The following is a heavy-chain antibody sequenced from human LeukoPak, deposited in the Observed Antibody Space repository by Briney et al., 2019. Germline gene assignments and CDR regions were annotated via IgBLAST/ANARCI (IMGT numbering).Heavy chain of an antibody. J-gene: IGHJ4*02. V-gene: IGHV4-59*01. D-gene: IGHD3-16*01. Sequence: SETLSLTCTVSGGSISSYYWSWIRQPPGKGLEWIAYIYYSGSTNYNPSLKSRVTISVDTSKNQFSLKLSSVTAADTAVYYCARGGDAMGNGASFLDNWGQGTLVTVSS. CDR1: GGSISSYY. CDR3: ARGGDAMGNGASFLDN. CDR2: IYYSGST.